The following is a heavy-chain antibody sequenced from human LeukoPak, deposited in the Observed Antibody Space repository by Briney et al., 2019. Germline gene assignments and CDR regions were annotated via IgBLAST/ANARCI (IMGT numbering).Heavy chain of an antibody. J-gene: IGHJ4*02. CDR3: ARSPSGELDY. V-gene: IGHV1-2*02. Sequence: GASVRVSCKTSGYTFTSYYIHWVRQAPGQGLDYMGWINPYSDGTNYAQNFQGRVIMTRDTSISTAYMQLSRLTSDDTAVYYCARSPSGELDYWGPGTLVSLSS. CDR2: INPYSDGT. CDR1: GYTFTSYY. D-gene: IGHD1-26*01.